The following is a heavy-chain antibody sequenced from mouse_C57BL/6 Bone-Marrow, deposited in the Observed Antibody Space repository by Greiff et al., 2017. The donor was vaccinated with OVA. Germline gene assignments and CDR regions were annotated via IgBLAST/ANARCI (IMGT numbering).Heavy chain of an antibody. D-gene: IGHD2-5*01. CDR3: ARDKYSNYVAWFAY. Sequence: VQLKESGPGLVKPSQSLSLTCSVTGYSITSGYYWNWIRQFPGNKLEWMGYISYDGSNNYNPSLKNRISITRDTSKNQFFLKLNSVTTEDTATYYCARDKYSNYVAWFAYWGQGTLVTVSA. CDR2: ISYDGSN. V-gene: IGHV3-6*01. J-gene: IGHJ3*01. CDR1: GYSITSGYY.